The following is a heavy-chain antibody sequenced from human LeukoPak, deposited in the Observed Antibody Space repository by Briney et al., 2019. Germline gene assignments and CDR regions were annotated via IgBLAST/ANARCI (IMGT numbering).Heavy chain of an antibody. CDR2: SNPSGVGT. CDR3: AREESGGYFDY. V-gene: IGHV1-46*01. J-gene: IGHJ4*02. D-gene: IGHD2-8*02. Sequence: ASVTVSCTASGYTFTCYYMHWVRQAPGQGLEWMGVSNPSGVGTNYAQKFQGRVTMTRDTSTTTVYMELSSLRSEDTAVYYCAREESGGYFDYWGQGTLVTVSS. CDR1: GYTFTCYY.